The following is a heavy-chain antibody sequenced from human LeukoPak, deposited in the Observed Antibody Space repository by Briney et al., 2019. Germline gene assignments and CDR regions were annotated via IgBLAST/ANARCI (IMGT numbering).Heavy chain of an antibody. CDR2: ISGSGGST. V-gene: IGHV3-23*01. D-gene: IGHD3-3*01. CDR3: AKVAIRFLEWLPPAYFDY. Sequence: PPSETLSLTCAVYGGSFCGYYWSWVRQAPGKGLEWVSAISGSGGSTYYADSVKGRFTISRDNSKNTLYLQMNSLRAEDTAVYYCAKVAIRFLEWLPPAYFDYWGQGTLVTVSS. J-gene: IGHJ4*02. CDR1: GGSFCGYY.